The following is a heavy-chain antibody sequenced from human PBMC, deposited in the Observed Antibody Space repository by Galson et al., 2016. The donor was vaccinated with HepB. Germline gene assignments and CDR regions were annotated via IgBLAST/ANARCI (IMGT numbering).Heavy chain of an antibody. CDR3: AKDGRIYCSSASCHDHFHY. CDR1: GFTFSSYG. Sequence: SLRLSCAASGFTFSSYGMHWVRQAPGKGLEWVAVIWYDANKKYYADSVKGRFTISRDNSKNMLYLEMNSLRAEDTAVYYCAKDGRIYCSSASCHDHFHYWGQGTLVTVSS. CDR2: IWYDANKK. D-gene: IGHD2-2*01. V-gene: IGHV3-33*06. J-gene: IGHJ4*02.